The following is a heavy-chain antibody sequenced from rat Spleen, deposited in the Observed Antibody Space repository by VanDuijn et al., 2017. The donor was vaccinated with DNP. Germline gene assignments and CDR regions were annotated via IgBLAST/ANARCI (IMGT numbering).Heavy chain of an antibody. Sequence: EVQLVESGGGLVQPGRSLKLSCAASGFSFSDYNMAWVRQAPKKGLEWVATIIYDDSRTYYRDSVKGRFTVSRDNAKSTLYLQMDSLRSEDTATYYCARPIYNNHGGFAYWGQGTLVTVSS. CDR1: GFSFSDYN. V-gene: IGHV5S10*01. CDR3: ARPIYNNHGGFAY. CDR2: IIYDDSRT. D-gene: IGHD1-10*01. J-gene: IGHJ3*01.